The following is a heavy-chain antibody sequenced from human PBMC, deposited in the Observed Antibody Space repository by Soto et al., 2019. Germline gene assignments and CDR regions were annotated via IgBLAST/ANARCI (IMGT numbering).Heavy chain of an antibody. CDR1: GYTFTGYY. CDR3: AREERFRITMDRGRWFDP. D-gene: IGHD3-10*01. V-gene: IGHV1-2*02. J-gene: IGHJ5*02. Sequence: QIQLVQSGAEVKKPGASVKVSCRASGYTFTGYYLHWVRQAPGQGLEWMGGVNPISGDTNYAQKFQDRVIMTRDRSITTAHMELSRLRSDDTAVYYCAREERFRITMDRGRWFDPWGQGTLVTVSS. CDR2: VNPISGDT.